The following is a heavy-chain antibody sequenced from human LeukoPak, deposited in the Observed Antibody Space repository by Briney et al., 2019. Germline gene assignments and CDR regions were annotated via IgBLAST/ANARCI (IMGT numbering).Heavy chain of an antibody. D-gene: IGHD6-19*01. J-gene: IGHJ4*02. CDR2: INHSGST. Sequence: SETLSLTCAVYGGSFSGYYWSWIRQPPGKGLEWIGEINHSGSTNYNPSLKSRVTISVDTSKNQFSLKLSSVTAADTAVYYCAREVAGWFDYWGQETRVTVSS. CDR1: GGSFSGYY. V-gene: IGHV4-34*01. CDR3: AREVAGWFDY.